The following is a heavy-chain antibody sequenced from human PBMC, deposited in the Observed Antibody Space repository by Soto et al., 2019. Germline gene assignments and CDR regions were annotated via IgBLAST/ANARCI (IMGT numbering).Heavy chain of an antibody. J-gene: IGHJ4*02. Sequence: ASVKVSCNASGYTFTGYYMHWVRQAPGQGLERMGWINPNSGGTNYAQKFQGRVTMTRDTPISTAYMELSRLRSDDTAVYYCARVKIAAAGITLDYWGQGTLVTVSS. CDR2: INPNSGGT. CDR1: GYTFTGYY. V-gene: IGHV1-2*02. CDR3: ARVKIAAAGITLDY. D-gene: IGHD6-13*01.